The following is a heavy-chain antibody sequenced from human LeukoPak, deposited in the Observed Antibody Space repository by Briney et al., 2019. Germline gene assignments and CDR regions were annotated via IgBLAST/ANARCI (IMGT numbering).Heavy chain of an antibody. CDR1: GGTLGSYT. CDR3: ARGTGDFPYIRTWYHYYYYYMDV. V-gene: IGHV1-69*05. CDR2: IIPIFGTA. D-gene: IGHD6-13*01. J-gene: IGHJ6*03. Sequence: GSSVKVSCKASGGTLGSYTFSWVRQAPGQGLEWMGGIIPIFGTANYAQKFQGRVTITRNTSISTAYMELSSLRSEDTAVYFCARGTGDFPYIRTWYHYYYYYMDVWGKGTAVTVSS.